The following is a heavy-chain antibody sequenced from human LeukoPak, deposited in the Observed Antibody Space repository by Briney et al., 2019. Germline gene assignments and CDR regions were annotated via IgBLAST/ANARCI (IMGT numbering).Heavy chain of an antibody. J-gene: IGHJ6*02. D-gene: IGHD1-1*01. Sequence: PGGSPRLSCAASGFTVSSNYMSWVRQAPGKGLEWVSVIYSGGSTYYADSVKGRFTISRDNSENTLYLQMNSLRAEDTAVYYCARAGTEEAQDGMDVWGQGTTVTVSS. CDR3: ARAGTEEAQDGMDV. CDR1: GFTVSSNY. V-gene: IGHV3-53*01. CDR2: IYSGGST.